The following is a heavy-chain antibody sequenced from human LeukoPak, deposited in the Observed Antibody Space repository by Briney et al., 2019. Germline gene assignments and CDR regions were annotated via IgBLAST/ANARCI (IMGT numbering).Heavy chain of an antibody. J-gene: IGHJ4*02. CDR3: ATSRYYYDSSGYYYPDY. CDR2: ISGSGSNK. CDR1: GFTFSSYA. D-gene: IGHD3-22*01. V-gene: IGHV3-23*01. Sequence: GGSLRLSCAASGFTFSSYAMSWVRQAPGKGLEWVSAISGSGSNKYYADSVKGRFTISRDNSKNTLFLQMNSLRAEDTAVYYCATSRYYYDSSGYYYPDYWGQGTLVTVSS.